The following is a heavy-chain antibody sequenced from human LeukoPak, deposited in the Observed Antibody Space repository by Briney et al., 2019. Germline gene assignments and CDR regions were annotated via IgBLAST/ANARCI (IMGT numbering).Heavy chain of an antibody. J-gene: IGHJ4*02. V-gene: IGHV4-39*01. D-gene: IGHD2-2*01. Sequence: PSQTLSLTCTVSGGSISSSSYYWGWIRQPPGKGLEWIGSIYYSGSTYYNPSLKSRVTISVDTSKNQFSLKLSSVTAADTAVYYCARARRAAVPAAIGSPRTDYWGQGTLVTVSS. CDR2: IYYSGST. CDR3: ARARRAAVPAAIGSPRTDY. CDR1: GGSISSSSYY.